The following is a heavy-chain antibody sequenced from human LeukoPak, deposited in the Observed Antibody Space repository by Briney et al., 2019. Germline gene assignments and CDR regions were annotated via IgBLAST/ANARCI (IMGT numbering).Heavy chain of an antibody. CDR2: IWYDGSNK. CDR1: VFTFSSYG. CDR3: AREGTAAAGKRRSSQFDY. Sequence: GGSLRLSCAASVFTFSSYGMHWVRQAPGKGLGWVAVIWYDGSNKYYADSVKGRFTISRDNSKNTLYLQMNSLRAEDTAVYYCAREGTAAAGKRRSSQFDYWGQGTLVTVSS. V-gene: IGHV3-33*01. D-gene: IGHD6-13*01. J-gene: IGHJ4*02.